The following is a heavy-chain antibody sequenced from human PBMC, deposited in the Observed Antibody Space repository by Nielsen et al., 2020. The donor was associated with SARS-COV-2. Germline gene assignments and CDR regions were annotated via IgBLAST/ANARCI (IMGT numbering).Heavy chain of an antibody. D-gene: IGHD6-13*01. Sequence: ASVKVSCKASGYTFTSYGISWVRQAPGQGLEWMGWISAYNGNTNYAQKLQGRVTMTTDTSTSTAYMELSSLRSEDTAVYYCARDLLQELESPAFDIWGQGTMVTVSS. V-gene: IGHV1-18*01. CDR2: ISAYNGNT. CDR1: GYTFTSYG. CDR3: ARDLLQELESPAFDI. J-gene: IGHJ3*02.